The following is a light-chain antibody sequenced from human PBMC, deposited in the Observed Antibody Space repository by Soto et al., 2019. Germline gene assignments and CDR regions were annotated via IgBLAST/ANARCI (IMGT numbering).Light chain of an antibody. Sequence: ETVLTQSPGTLSLSPGETATLSCRASQSVASNSLAWYQQKPGQAPRLLVYGASGRATDIPDRFSGRGSGTDFTLTINRLEPEDFAVYYCQHYDTSPYPFGQGTKLEIK. CDR2: GAS. J-gene: IGKJ2*01. CDR3: QHYDTSPYP. CDR1: QSVASNS. V-gene: IGKV3-20*01.